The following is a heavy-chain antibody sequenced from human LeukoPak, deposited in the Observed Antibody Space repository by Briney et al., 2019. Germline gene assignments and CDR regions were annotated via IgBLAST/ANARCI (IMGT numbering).Heavy chain of an antibody. CDR1: GFTFNDYY. Sequence: GGSLRLSCAASGFTFNDYYMSWIRQAPGKGLEWVSYISSSGSTIYYADSVKGRFTISRDNAKNSLYLQMNSLRAEDTAVYYCARRPVVPAAKDYYYYTDVWGKGTTVTVSS. CDR2: ISSSGSTI. CDR3: ARRPVVPAAKDYYYYTDV. D-gene: IGHD2-2*01. V-gene: IGHV3-11*01. J-gene: IGHJ6*03.